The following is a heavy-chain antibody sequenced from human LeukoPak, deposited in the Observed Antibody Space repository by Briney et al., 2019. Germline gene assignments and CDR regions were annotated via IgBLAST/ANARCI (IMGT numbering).Heavy chain of an antibody. CDR1: GFTFEDYA. J-gene: IGHJ4*02. Sequence: GRSLRLSCVASGFTFEDYAMHWVRQAPGKGLEWVSGISWNSGSIGYADSVKGRFTISRDNAKNSLYVQMNSLRAEGMALYYCAKGGSYYELDYWGQGTLVTVSS. V-gene: IGHV3-9*03. CDR3: AKGGSYYELDY. CDR2: ISWNSGSI. D-gene: IGHD1-26*01.